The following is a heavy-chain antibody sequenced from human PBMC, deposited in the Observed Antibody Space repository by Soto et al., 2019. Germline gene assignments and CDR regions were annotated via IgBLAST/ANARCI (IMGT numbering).Heavy chain of an antibody. CDR2: IIPIFGTA. D-gene: IGHD6-6*01. Sequence: SVKVSCKASGGTFSSYAISWVRQAPGQGLEWMGGIIPIFGTANYAQKFQGRVTITADESTSTAYMELSSLISEDTAVYYCARVARGGMDVWGQGTTVTVSS. J-gene: IGHJ6*02. V-gene: IGHV1-69*13. CDR1: GGTFSSYA. CDR3: ARVARGGMDV.